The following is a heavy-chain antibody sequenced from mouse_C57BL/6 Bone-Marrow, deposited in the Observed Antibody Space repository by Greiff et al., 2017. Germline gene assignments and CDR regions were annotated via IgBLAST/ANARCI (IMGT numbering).Heavy chain of an antibody. D-gene: IGHD1-1*02. CDR2: IHPNSGST. J-gene: IGHJ2*01. Sequence: VQLQQPGAELVKPGASVKLSCKASGYTFTSYWMHWVKQRPGQGLEWIGMIHPNSGSTNYNEKFKSKATLTVDKSSSTAYMQLSSLTSEDSAVYYCARGARRCGSYYFDYWGQGTTLTVSS. V-gene: IGHV1-64*01. CDR3: ARGARRCGSYYFDY. CDR1: GYTFTSYW.